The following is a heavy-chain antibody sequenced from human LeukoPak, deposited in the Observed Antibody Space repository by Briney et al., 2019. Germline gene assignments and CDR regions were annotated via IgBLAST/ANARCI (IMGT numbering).Heavy chain of an antibody. J-gene: IGHJ4*02. V-gene: IGHV3-7*01. CDR2: IQQHGSET. Sequence: GGSLRLSCEGSGFTFSNYWMSWVRQAPGKGLEWVANIQQHGSETYYGDSVKGRFTISRDNAKNSLYLQMNSLRAEDTAVYYCVSLGAAAGIGGQGTLVTVSS. CDR3: VSLGAAAGI. CDR1: GFTFSNYW. D-gene: IGHD6-13*01.